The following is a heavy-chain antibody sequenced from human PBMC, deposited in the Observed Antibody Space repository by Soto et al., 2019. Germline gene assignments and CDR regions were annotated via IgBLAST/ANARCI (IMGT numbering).Heavy chain of an antibody. D-gene: IGHD3-10*01. CDR2: LYHSASST. J-gene: IGHJ4*02. CDR1: GDSISSGSYS. Sequence: QVQLQESGPGLVKPSQTLSLTCSVSGDSISSGSYSWSWIRQVPGKDLEWIGYLYHSASSTSYNPSLNSRPSISVDTSKNQISLKLRSVTAADTAVYYCARVWFGELFFGSWGQGTLVTVSS. CDR3: ARVWFGELFFGS. V-gene: IGHV4-31*02.